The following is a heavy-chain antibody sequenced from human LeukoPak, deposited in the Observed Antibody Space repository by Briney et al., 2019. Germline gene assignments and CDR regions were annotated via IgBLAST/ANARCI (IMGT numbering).Heavy chain of an antibody. CDR3: ASFKITMVRGVIGD. D-gene: IGHD3-10*01. J-gene: IGHJ4*02. V-gene: IGHV4-39*01. Sequence: SETLSLTCTVSGGSISSSSYYWGWIRQPPGKGLEWIGSIYYSGSTYYNPSLKSRVTISVDTSKNQSSLKLSSVTAADTAVYYCASFKITMVRGVIGDWGQGTLVTVSS. CDR2: IYYSGST. CDR1: GGSISSSSYY.